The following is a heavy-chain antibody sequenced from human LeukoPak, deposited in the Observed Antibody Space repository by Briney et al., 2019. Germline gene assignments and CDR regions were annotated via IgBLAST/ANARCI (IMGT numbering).Heavy chain of an antibody. D-gene: IGHD3-3*01. CDR2: ISSNGGST. J-gene: IGHJ4*02. CDR3: ANLQGWSGYSFTDY. V-gene: IGHV3-64*01. Sequence: PGGSLRLSCAASGFTFSSYAMHWVRQAPGKGLEYVSAISSNGGSTYYANSVKGRFTISRDNSKNTLYLQMGSLRAEDMAVYYCANLQGWSGYSFTDYWGQGTLVTVSS. CDR1: GFTFSSYA.